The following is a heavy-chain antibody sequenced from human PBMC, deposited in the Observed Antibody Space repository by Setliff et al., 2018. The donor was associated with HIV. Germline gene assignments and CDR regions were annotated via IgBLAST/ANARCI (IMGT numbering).Heavy chain of an antibody. V-gene: IGHV4-39*02. Sequence: PSETLSLTCSVSGDSISSGSYFWGWIRQTPGKGLEWIGNIYYTGFAYYNPSLKSRVTISLYTSKTHFFLNLTSVTDADTAVYFCTREGRGDPAMAPTRIDYWGQGKLVTVSS. D-gene: IGHD1-1*01. CDR2: IYYTGFA. J-gene: IGHJ4*02. CDR3: TREGRGDPAMAPTRIDY. CDR1: GDSISSGSYF.